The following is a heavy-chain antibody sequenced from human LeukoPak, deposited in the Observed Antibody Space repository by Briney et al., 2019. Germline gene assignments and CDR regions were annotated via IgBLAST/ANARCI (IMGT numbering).Heavy chain of an antibody. CDR1: RGSISSYY. CDR2: IYHSGIT. CDR3: ARDRRRELLHAFDI. D-gene: IGHD1-26*01. Sequence: SETLSLTCTVSRGSISSYYWSWIRQPPGKGLEWIGYIYHSGITNYNPSLKSRVTISVDTSKNQFSLKLSSVTAADTAVYYCARDRRRELLHAFDIWGQGTMVTVSS. V-gene: IGHV4-59*01. J-gene: IGHJ3*02.